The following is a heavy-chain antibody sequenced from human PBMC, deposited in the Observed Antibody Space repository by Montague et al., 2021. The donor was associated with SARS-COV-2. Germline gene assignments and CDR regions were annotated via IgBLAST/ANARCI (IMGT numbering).Heavy chain of an antibody. V-gene: IGHV4-38-2*02. CDR3: ARVAVAPFVYFDS. D-gene: IGHD2-21*01. Sequence: SETLSLTCNVSGFSISGGSYWGWSRQPPRKGLQWMVSFYHSDRYXNPSRKSRVTISVDTSKNQFSLKLKSVTAPDTAIYYCARVAVAPFVYFDSWGQGTLVTVSS. J-gene: IGHJ4*02. CDR2: FYHSDR. CDR1: GFSISGGSY.